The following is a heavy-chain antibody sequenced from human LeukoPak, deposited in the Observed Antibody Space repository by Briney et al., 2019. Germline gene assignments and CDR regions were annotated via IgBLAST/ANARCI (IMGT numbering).Heavy chain of an antibody. CDR3: ARVQFCSGGSCYSFDY. CDR2: ISAYNGNT. V-gene: IGHV1-18*04. D-gene: IGHD2-15*01. J-gene: IGHJ4*02. CDR1: GYTFTSYY. Sequence: GASVKVSCKASGYTFTSYYMHWVRQAPGQGLEWMGWISAYNGNTNYAQKLQGRVTMTTDTSTSTAYMELRSLRSDDTAVYYCARVQFCSGGSCYSFDYWGQGTLVTVSS.